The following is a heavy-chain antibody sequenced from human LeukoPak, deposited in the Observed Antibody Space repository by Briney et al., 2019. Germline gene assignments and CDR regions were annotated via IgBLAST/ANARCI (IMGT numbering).Heavy chain of an antibody. J-gene: IGHJ4*02. D-gene: IGHD5-24*01. CDR3: ARPADGYKDGYFDY. CDR1: GGSISSYY. Sequence: SETLSLTCTVSGGSISSYYWSWIRQPPGKGLEWIGYIYTSGSTNYNPSLKSRVTISVNTSKNQFSLKLSSVTAADTAVYYCARPADGYKDGYFDYSGQGTLVTVYS. V-gene: IGHV4-4*09. CDR2: IYTSGST.